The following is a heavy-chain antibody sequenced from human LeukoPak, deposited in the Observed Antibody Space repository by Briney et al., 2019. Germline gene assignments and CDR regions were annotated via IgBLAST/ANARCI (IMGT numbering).Heavy chain of an antibody. V-gene: IGHV3-30*04. CDR3: ARDSEDYGDYQDYMDV. D-gene: IGHD4-17*01. J-gene: IGHJ6*03. CDR2: ISYDGSNK. Sequence: GRSLRLSCAASGFTFSSYAMHWVRQAPGKGLEWVAVISYDGSNKYYADSVKGRFTISRDNAKNSLYLQMNSLRAEDTAVYYCARDSEDYGDYQDYMDVWGKGTTVTISS. CDR1: GFTFSSYA.